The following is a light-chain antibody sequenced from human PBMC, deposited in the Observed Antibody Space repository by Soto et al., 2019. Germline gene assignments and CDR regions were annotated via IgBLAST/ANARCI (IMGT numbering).Light chain of an antibody. V-gene: IGKV3-20*01. CDR3: QQYGTSPT. CDR1: QSVTSNY. J-gene: IGKJ5*01. CDR2: GAS. Sequence: EIVLTQSRATLSLSPGEKATLSCRASQSVTSNYLAWYQQKPGQAPRLLIYGASSRATGIPDRFSGSGSGTDFTLTISRLEPEDFAVYYCQQYGTSPTFGQGTRLEI.